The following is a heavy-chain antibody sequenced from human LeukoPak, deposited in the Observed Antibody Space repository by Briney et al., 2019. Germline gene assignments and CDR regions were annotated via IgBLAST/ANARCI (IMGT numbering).Heavy chain of an antibody. D-gene: IGHD3-10*01. V-gene: IGHV3-7*01. CDR2: IKQDGSEK. CDR1: GFTFSSYA. CDR3: ARGGFGGISGDV. Sequence: GGSLRLSCAASGFTFSSYAMSWVRQAPGKGLEWVAHIKQDGSEKNYVDSVKGRFTISRDNAKNSLYLQMNSLRAEDTAVYYCARGGFGGISGDVWGKGTTVTVSS. J-gene: IGHJ6*04.